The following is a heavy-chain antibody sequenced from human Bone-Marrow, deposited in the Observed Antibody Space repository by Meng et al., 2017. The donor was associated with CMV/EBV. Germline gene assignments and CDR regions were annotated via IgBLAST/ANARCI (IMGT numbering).Heavy chain of an antibody. V-gene: IGHV5-51*01. Sequence: KVSCKGSGYSFSTYWIAWVRQMPGKGLECMGVIYPGDSETRYNPSFQGQVTISADKSISTTYLQWSSLKASDTAMYYCATPRNAGRLGACDIWGQGTMVTVSS. CDR2: IYPGDSET. CDR3: ATPRNAGRLGACDI. CDR1: GYSFSTYW. D-gene: IGHD2-15*01. J-gene: IGHJ3*02.